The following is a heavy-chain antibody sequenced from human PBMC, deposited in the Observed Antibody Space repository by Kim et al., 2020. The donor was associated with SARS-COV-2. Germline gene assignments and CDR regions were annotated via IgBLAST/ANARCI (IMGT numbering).Heavy chain of an antibody. V-gene: IGHV1-2*02. CDR2: INPNSGGT. Sequence: ASVKVSCKASGYTFTGYYMHWVRQAPGQGLEWMGWINPNSGGTNYAQKFQGRVTMTRDTSISTAYMELSRLRSDDTAVYYCARDHFSRGHPDDYWGQGTLVTVSS. J-gene: IGHJ4*02. CDR3: ARDHFSRGHPDDY. CDR1: GYTFTGYY.